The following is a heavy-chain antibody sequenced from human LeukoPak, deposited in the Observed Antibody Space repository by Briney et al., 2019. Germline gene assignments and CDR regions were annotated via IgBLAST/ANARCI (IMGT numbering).Heavy chain of an antibody. D-gene: IGHD6-13*01. CDR2: ICASGGST. CDR1: GFTFNNAW. Sequence: GGSLRLSCAASGFTFNNAWMSWVRQAPGKGLEWVSAICASGGSTYYADSVKGRFTISRDTSKNTLYLQMNSLRAEDTAVYYCAKAISSSCGIGGYWGHRTLVTVSS. V-gene: IGHV3-23*01. CDR3: AKAISSSCGIGGY. J-gene: IGHJ4*03.